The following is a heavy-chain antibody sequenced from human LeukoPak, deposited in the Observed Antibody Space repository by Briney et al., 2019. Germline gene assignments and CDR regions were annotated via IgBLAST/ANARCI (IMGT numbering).Heavy chain of an antibody. CDR3: ARIFHLDIVVVPAATPFDY. CDR1: GYTFTSYY. Sequence: ASVKVSCKASGYTFTSYYMHWVRQAPGQGLEWMGIINPSGGRTSYAQKFQGRVTMTRDTSISTAYMELSRLRSDDTAVYYCARIFHLDIVVVPAATPFDYWGQGTLVTVSS. J-gene: IGHJ4*02. CDR2: INPSGGRT. D-gene: IGHD2-2*03. V-gene: IGHV1-46*01.